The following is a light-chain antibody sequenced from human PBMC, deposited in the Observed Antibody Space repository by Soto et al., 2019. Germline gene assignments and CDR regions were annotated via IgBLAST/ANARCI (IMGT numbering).Light chain of an antibody. V-gene: IGLV2-14*01. Sequence: QSALTQPASVSGSPGQSITISCTGTSRDVGGYNYVSWYQQHPGKAPKVMIYEVNNRPSGVSDRFSGSKSGNTASLTISGLQAEDEAVYFCSSYAGSSTYVFGTGTKVTVL. CDR2: EVN. J-gene: IGLJ1*01. CDR1: SRDVGGYNY. CDR3: SSYAGSSTYV.